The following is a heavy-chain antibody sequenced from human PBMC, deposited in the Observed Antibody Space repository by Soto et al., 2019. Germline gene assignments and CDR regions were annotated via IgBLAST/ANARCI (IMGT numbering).Heavy chain of an antibody. J-gene: IGHJ4*02. CDR2: INGGGGNT. CDR3: AKSTFGVTAVNPLEDY. Sequence: WGSLRLSCAASGFTFTNYAIIWFRHSPVKGLEWVSAINGGGGNTYYADSVKGRFTISRDNSRNTVYLQMNSLTAEDTAVYYCAKSTFGVTAVNPLEDYWGQGTLVTVSS. CDR1: GFTFTNYA. V-gene: IGHV3-23*01. D-gene: IGHD2-21*02.